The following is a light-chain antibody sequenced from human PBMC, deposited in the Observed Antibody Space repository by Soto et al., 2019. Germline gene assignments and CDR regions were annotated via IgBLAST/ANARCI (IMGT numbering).Light chain of an antibody. V-gene: IGKV1-39*01. CDR3: QQSHNTPYT. CDR1: QSVNTY. J-gene: IGKJ2*01. Sequence: DIQMTQSPSSLSASVGDRVTITCRASQSVNTYLNWYQKRQGKAPKLLIYDATSLQSFVPPRFIVSGSGTDFNLTISGLQPEDFATYYSQQSHNTPYTFGLGTMLEVK. CDR2: DAT.